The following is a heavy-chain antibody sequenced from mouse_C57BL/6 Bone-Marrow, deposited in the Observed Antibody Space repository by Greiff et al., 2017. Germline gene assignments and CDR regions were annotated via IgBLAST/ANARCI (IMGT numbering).Heavy chain of an antibody. V-gene: IGHV5-6*01. J-gene: IGHJ2*02. CDR3: ARQGGKHVDY. CDR1: GFTFSSYG. D-gene: IGHD2-1*01. CDR2: ISSGGSYT. Sequence: DVLSAASGGDLVKPGGSLKLSCAASGFTFSSYGMSWVRPTPDKRLEWVATISSGGSYTYYPDSVKGRFTNSRDNAKNAQYLRMSCLKSDSTAMYYCARQGGKHVDYWGQGTSLTVSS.